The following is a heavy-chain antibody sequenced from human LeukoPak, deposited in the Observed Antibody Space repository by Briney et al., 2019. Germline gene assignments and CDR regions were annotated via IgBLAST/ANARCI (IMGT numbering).Heavy chain of an antibody. J-gene: IGHJ4*02. CDR1: GFTFSSYA. CDR2: IDKSGRST. Sequence: GGSLRLSCAASGFTFSSYAMSWVRQAAEKGLEWVSAIDKSGRSTYYTDSVKGRFTISRDNSKNTLYLQMNSLRAEDTAVYYCAIIGGDPFDYWGQGTLVTVSS. CDR3: AIIGGDPFDY. V-gene: IGHV3-23*05. D-gene: IGHD2-21*02.